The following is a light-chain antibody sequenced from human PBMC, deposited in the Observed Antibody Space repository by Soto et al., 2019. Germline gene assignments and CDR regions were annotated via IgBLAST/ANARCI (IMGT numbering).Light chain of an antibody. V-gene: IGLV2-14*01. CDR3: TSYGITNDIEVL. J-gene: IGLJ2*01. CDR1: SSDVGGFNY. Sequence: QSALTQPASVSGSPGQSITISCTGTSSDVGGFNYVSWFQQHPGKAPKLIIYEVSNRPSGISDRFSGSKSGNTASLTISGLQAEDEADYYCTSYGITNDIEVLLGGGTKLTVL. CDR2: EVS.